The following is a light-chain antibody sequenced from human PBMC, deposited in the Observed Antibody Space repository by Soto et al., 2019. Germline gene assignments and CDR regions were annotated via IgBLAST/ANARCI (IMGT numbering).Light chain of an antibody. CDR3: QQRQYGPPIT. V-gene: IGKV3-11*01. CDR1: QSVSSY. CDR2: DAF. J-gene: IGKJ5*01. Sequence: EIVLTQSPATLSLSPGERATLSCRASQSVSSYLDWYQQKPGQAPRLVIYDAFNRATGIPARFSGSGSGTDFTLTISSLEPEDFAVYYCQQRQYGPPITFGQGTRLEIK.